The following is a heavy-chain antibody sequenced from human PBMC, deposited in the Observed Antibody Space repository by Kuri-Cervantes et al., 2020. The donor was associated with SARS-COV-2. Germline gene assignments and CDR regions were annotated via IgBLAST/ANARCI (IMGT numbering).Heavy chain of an antibody. Sequence: ASVKVSCKASGYPFTSCDVNWVRQATGQGLEWKGWMIPNSDNTGFAQRFQDRVTMTRDTSISTAYMELSRLRSDDTAVYYCARDLITMVRGVISVLEFWGQGTLVTVSS. CDR2: MIPNSDNT. CDR3: ARDLITMVRGVISVLEF. D-gene: IGHD3-10*01. J-gene: IGHJ4*02. CDR1: GYPFTSCD. V-gene: IGHV1-8*01.